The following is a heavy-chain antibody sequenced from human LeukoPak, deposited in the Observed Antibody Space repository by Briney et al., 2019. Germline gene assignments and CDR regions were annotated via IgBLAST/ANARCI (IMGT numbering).Heavy chain of an antibody. CDR3: ARSASIAARLLDY. V-gene: IGHV4-39*01. CDR1: GGSISSSSYY. CDR2: IYYSGST. J-gene: IGHJ4*02. D-gene: IGHD6-6*01. Sequence: SGTLSLTCTVSGGSISSSSYYWGWIRQPPGKGLEWIGSIYYSGSTYYNPSLKSRVTISVDTSKNQFSLKLSSVTAADTAVYYCARSASIAARLLDYWGQGTLVTVSS.